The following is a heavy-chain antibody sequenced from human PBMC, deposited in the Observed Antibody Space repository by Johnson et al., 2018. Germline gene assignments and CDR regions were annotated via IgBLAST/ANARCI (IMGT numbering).Heavy chain of an antibody. D-gene: IGHD3-22*01. CDR1: GGSISSYY. CDR2: IYYSGST. J-gene: IGHJ3*02. V-gene: IGHV4-59*01. Sequence: QVQLQESGPGLVKPSETLSLTCTVSGGSISSYYWSWIRQPPGKGLAWIGYIYYSGSTNYNPSLKSRVTISVDTSKNQFSLKLSSVTAADTAVYYCARKNQIVSAFDIWGQGTTVTVSS. CDR3: ARKNQIVSAFDI.